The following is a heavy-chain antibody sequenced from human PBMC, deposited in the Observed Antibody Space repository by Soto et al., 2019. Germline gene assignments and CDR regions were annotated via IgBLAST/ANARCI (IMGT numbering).Heavy chain of an antibody. Sequence: GGSLRLSCAASGFTVSSNYMSWVRQAPGKGLEWVSVIYSGGSTYYADSVKGRFTISRHNSKNTRYLQMNSLRTEDTAVYYCASTNRSAPIDAFDIWGQGTMVTVSS. J-gene: IGHJ3*02. CDR3: ASTNRSAPIDAFDI. V-gene: IGHV3-53*04. CDR1: GFTVSSNY. D-gene: IGHD2-15*01. CDR2: IYSGGST.